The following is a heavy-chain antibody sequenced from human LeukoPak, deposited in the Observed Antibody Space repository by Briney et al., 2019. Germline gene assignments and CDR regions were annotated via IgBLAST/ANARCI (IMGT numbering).Heavy chain of an antibody. Sequence: PSEALSLTCTVSGGSISSYYWTWIRQPPGKGLEWIGYIYYSGSTKYNSSLKSRVTMSVDTSKNRFSLKLSSVTAADTAVYYCARHRGYCSSTSCSYNWFDPWGQGTLVTVSS. D-gene: IGHD2-2*03. J-gene: IGHJ5*02. CDR2: IYYSGST. CDR1: GGSISSYY. CDR3: ARHRGYCSSTSCSYNWFDP. V-gene: IGHV4-59*08.